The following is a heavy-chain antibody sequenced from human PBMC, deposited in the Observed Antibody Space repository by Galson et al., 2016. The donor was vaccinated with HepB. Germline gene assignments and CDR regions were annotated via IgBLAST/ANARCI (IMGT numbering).Heavy chain of an antibody. J-gene: IGHJ6*02. V-gene: IGHV3-23*01. CDR1: GFTFSSYA. CDR3: ARDGRRGYDMDV. Sequence: SLRLSCAASGFTFSSYAMVWVRQAPGKGLEWISAISGSDGRTYYADSVKGRFTISRDNAKNSLYLQMNSLRDEDTAVYYCARDGRRGYDMDVWGQGTTVTVSS. CDR2: ISGSDGRT.